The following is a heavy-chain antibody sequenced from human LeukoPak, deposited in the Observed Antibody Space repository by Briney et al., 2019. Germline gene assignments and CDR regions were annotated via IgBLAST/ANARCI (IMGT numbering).Heavy chain of an antibody. CDR2: IYYSGST. J-gene: IGHJ4*02. CDR1: GGSISSSSYY. V-gene: IGHV4-39*07. D-gene: IGHD3-22*01. CDR3: ARDGDYDSSGYYRVGYLDY. Sequence: SETLSLTCTVSGGSISSSSYYWGWIRQPPGKGLEWIGSIYYSGSTYYNPSLKSRVTISVDTSKNQFSLKLSSVTAADTAVYYCARDGDYDSSGYYRVGYLDYWGQGSLVTVSS.